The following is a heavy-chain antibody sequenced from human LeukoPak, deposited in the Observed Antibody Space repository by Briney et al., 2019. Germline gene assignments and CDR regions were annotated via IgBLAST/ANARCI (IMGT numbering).Heavy chain of an antibody. CDR2: IRSKAYGGTT. Sequence: QAGGSLRLSCTASGFNFGVYAMSWFRQAPGKGLEWVGFIRSKAYGGTTEYAASVKGRFTISRDDSKSIAYLQMNSLKTEDTAVYYCTRVSNIVVVPAAIDYWGQGTLVTVSS. V-gene: IGHV3-49*03. D-gene: IGHD2-2*01. CDR1: GFNFGVYA. CDR3: TRVSNIVVVPAAIDY. J-gene: IGHJ4*02.